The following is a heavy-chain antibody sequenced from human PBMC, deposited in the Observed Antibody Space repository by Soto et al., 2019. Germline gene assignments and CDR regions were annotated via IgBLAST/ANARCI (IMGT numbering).Heavy chain of an antibody. CDR1: GYTFTSYD. CDR2: MNPNSGNT. J-gene: IGHJ5*02. CDR3: ARSAISGYDYRFDP. D-gene: IGHD5-12*01. V-gene: IGHV1-8*01. Sequence: QVQLMQSGAEVKKPGASVKVSCKASGYTFTSYDINWVRQATGQGLEWMGWMNPNSGNTGYAQKFQGRVTMTRNTSISTAYMELSSLRSEDTAVYYCARSAISGYDYRFDPWGQGTLVTVSS.